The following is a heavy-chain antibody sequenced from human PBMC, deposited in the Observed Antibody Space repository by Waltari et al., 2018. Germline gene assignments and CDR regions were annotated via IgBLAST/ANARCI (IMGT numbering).Heavy chain of an antibody. D-gene: IGHD7-27*01. CDR2: INPDGSEK. V-gene: IGHV3-7*01. CDR1: VFPFSTYW. CDR3: ARDLNWETY. J-gene: IGHJ4*02. Sequence: EVPLVESGGGLVQPGGSRRLSWAVSVFPFSTYWLTWVRQNPGKGLECVANINPDGSEKYYVDSVKGRFTISRDNAKNSLYLQMNSLRAEDTSVYYCARDLNWETYWGRGALVTVSS.